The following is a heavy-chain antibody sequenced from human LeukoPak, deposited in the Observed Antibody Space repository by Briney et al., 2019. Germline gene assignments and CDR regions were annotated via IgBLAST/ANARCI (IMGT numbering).Heavy chain of an antibody. J-gene: IGHJ2*01. Sequence: SETLSLTCTVSGASISNYYWSWIRQPPGKGLEWIGYIYYSGSTNYNPSLKSRVTISVDTSKNQFSLKLSSVTAADTAVYYCATRPYCGGDCYENWYFDLWGRGTLVTVSS. D-gene: IGHD2-21*02. CDR2: IYYSGST. CDR1: GASISNYY. CDR3: ATRPYCGGDCYENWYFDL. V-gene: IGHV4-59*01.